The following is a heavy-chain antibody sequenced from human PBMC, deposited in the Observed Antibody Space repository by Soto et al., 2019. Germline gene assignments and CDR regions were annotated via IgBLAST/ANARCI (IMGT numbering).Heavy chain of an antibody. J-gene: IGHJ4*02. Sequence: QVQLVQSGAEVKKPGASVKVSCKASGYTFTNYDINWVRQATGQGLEWMGWVNPNSGNTGYAQKFQGRVTMTRNTSISTAYMGLSSLRSEDTAVYYCAREWGSSGNLDYWGQGTLVTVSS. CDR3: AREWGSSGNLDY. CDR1: GYTFTNYD. D-gene: IGHD3-22*01. CDR2: VNPNSGNT. V-gene: IGHV1-8*01.